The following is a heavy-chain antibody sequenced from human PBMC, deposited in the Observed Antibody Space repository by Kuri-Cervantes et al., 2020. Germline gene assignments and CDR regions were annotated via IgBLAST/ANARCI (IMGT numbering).Heavy chain of an antibody. CDR3: ARGGGHCSGGFCSLFGY. V-gene: IGHV3-7*03. Sequence: GESLKISCAASGFTFSTYWMSWVRQAPGRGLEWVASINKDGSETYYVDSVKGRFTISRDNAKNSLYLQMNSLRAEDTALYYCARGGGHCSGGFCSLFGYWGRGTLVTVSS. CDR1: GFTFSTYW. CDR2: INKDGSET. D-gene: IGHD2-15*01. J-gene: IGHJ4*02.